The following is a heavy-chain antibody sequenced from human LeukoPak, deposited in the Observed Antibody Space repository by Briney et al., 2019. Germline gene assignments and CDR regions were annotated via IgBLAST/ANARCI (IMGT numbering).Heavy chain of an antibody. D-gene: IGHD2-2*01. CDR2: ISPGGDIT. Sequence: GGSLRLSCAASGFTFSNHGMNWVRQAPGKGLEWVSGISPGGDITYYADSVKGRFTISRDNSKNTLYLQINSLRAEDTAVYYCAKVSCSSTSCYGGIFDYWGQGTLVTVSS. J-gene: IGHJ4*02. V-gene: IGHV3-23*01. CDR1: GFTFSNHG. CDR3: AKVSCSSTSCYGGIFDY.